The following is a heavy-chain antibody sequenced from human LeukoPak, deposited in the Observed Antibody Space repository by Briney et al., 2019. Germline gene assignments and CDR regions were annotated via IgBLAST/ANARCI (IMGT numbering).Heavy chain of an antibody. Sequence: PSETLSLTCTVSGGSISSYYWSWIRQPPGKGLEWIGYIYYSGSTNYNPSLKSRVTISVDTSKNQFSLKLSSVTAADTAVYYCARNIVVVVAATRELYFDDWGQGTLVTVFS. CDR1: GGSISSYY. CDR2: IYYSGST. V-gene: IGHV4-59*01. J-gene: IGHJ4*02. D-gene: IGHD2-15*01. CDR3: ARNIVVVVAATRELYFDD.